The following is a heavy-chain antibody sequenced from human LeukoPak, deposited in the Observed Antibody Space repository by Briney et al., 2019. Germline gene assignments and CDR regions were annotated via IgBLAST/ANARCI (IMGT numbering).Heavy chain of an antibody. Sequence: PGGSLRLSCAVSGFTFSGFWMSWSRQAPGKGLEWVASINSDGSEGYYADVVKGRFTISRDNAKNSLYLQMNSLRAEDTAVYYCARDQAIWSGLFYGMDVWGQGTTVTVSS. D-gene: IGHD3-3*01. CDR1: GFTFSGFW. J-gene: IGHJ6*02. CDR3: ARDQAIWSGLFYGMDV. CDR2: INSDGSEG. V-gene: IGHV3-7*01.